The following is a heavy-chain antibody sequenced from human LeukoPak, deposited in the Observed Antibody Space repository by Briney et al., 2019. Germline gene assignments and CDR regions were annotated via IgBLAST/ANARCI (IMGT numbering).Heavy chain of an antibody. Sequence: ASVKVSCKASGFAFTSYDINWVRQASGQGLEWMGWMNPNNGNTGYAQKFQGRVTMTRDTSISTAYMELRGLRSEDTAVYYCVRDGEGVAISVNYWFDPWGQGTLVTVSS. CDR2: MNPNNGNT. J-gene: IGHJ5*02. CDR1: GFAFTSYD. V-gene: IGHV1-8*01. D-gene: IGHD3-10*01. CDR3: VRDGEGVAISVNYWFDP.